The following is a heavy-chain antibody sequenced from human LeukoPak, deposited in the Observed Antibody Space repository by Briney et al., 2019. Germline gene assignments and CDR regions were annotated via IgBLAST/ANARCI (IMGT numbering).Heavy chain of an antibody. CDR2: ISSNGGST. V-gene: IGHV3-64*01. D-gene: IGHD3-22*01. J-gene: IGHJ4*02. CDR3: ARPYYYESSGYKNDY. Sequence: PGGSLRLSCAASGFTFSSYAMHWVRQAPGKGLEYVSAISSNGGSTYYANSVKGRFTISRDISKNTLYLQMNSLRAEDTAVYYCARPYYYESSGYKNDYWGQGTLVTVSS. CDR1: GFTFSSYA.